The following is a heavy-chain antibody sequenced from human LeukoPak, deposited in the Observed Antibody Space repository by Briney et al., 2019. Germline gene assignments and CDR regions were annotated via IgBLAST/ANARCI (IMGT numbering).Heavy chain of an antibody. CDR1: GSTFSSYA. J-gene: IGHJ4*02. V-gene: IGHV3-53*01. Sequence: PGGSLRLSCAASGSTFSSYAMSWVRQAPGKGLEWVSVFYSGGSTYYADSVKGRFTISRDNSKNTLYLQMNSLRAEDTAVYYCASIAARDSRGYYGAFDYWGQGTLVTVSS. CDR3: ASIAARDSRGYYGAFDY. CDR2: FYSGGST. D-gene: IGHD3-22*01.